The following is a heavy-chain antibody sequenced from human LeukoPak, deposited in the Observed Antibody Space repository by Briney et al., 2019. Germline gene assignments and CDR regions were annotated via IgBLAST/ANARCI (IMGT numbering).Heavy chain of an antibody. Sequence: GGSLRLSCAASGFTFSSYAMHWVRQAPGKGLEWVAVISYDGSSKYYADSVKGRFTISRDDSRNTLYLQMNSLRGDDTAVYYCAKDVGKWESLHFFDYWGQGTLVTVPS. V-gene: IGHV3-30-3*01. CDR3: AKDVGKWESLHFFDY. J-gene: IGHJ4*02. CDR1: GFTFSSYA. D-gene: IGHD1-26*01. CDR2: ISYDGSSK.